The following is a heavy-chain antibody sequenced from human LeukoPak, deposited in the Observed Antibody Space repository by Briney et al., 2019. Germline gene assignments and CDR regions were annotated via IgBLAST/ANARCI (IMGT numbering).Heavy chain of an antibody. J-gene: IGHJ3*02. V-gene: IGHV3-9*01. CDR1: GFTFSSYG. D-gene: IGHD1-14*01. CDR3: AKDSNPADAFDI. Sequence: PGGSLRLSCAASGFTFSSYGMHWVRQAPGKGLEWVSGISWNSGSIGYADSVKGRFTISRDNAKNSLYLQMNSLRAEDTALYYCAKDSNPADAFDIWGQGTMVTVSS. CDR2: ISWNSGSI.